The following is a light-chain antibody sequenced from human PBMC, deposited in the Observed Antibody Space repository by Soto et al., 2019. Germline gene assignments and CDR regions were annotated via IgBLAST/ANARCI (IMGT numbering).Light chain of an antibody. Sequence: EAELAQSRSTLSLSPGGRATLSSRASQSVSSYLAWYQQKPGQAPRLLIYDASNRATGVPARFSGSGSGTDFTLTISSLEPEDFALYYCQQRNNWPPITFGQGTRPEI. CDR1: QSVSSY. CDR3: QQRNNWPPIT. J-gene: IGKJ5*01. V-gene: IGKV3-11*01. CDR2: DAS.